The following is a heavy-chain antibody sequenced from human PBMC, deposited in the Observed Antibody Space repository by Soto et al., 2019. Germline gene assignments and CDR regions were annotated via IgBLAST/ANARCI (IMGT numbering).Heavy chain of an antibody. V-gene: IGHV3-30*03. D-gene: IGHD3-22*01. CDR3: AALLSRITMIVPWGMDV. Sequence: LRLSCAASGFTFSSYGMHWVRQAPGKGLEWVAVISYDGSNKYYADSVKGRFTISRDNSKNTLYLQMNSLRAEDTAVYYCAALLSRITMIVPWGMDVWGQGTTVTVSS. CDR2: ISYDGSNK. J-gene: IGHJ6*02. CDR1: GFTFSSYG.